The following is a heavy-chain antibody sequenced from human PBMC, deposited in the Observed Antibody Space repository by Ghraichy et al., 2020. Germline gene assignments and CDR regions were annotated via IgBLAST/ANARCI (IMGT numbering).Heavy chain of an antibody. CDR2: INPEETYK. J-gene: IGHJ4*02. Sequence: LSLTCAASGFTFSSYWMSCVRQAPGKGLEWVANINPEETYKDYVDSVKVRFPNSRDNAKNSLSLQMNSLRVEDTAVYYCARVEYSSSSDESDFWGQGTLVTVSS. D-gene: IGHD6-6*01. V-gene: IGHV3-7*01. CDR1: GFTFSSYW. CDR3: ARVEYSSSSDESDF.